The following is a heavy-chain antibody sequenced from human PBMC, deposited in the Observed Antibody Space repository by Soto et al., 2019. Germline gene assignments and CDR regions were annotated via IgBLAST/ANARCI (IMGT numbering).Heavy chain of an antibody. CDR3: ARAGSNYFASASSLPYYMDV. Sequence: EVQLVESGGGLVQPGGSLRLSCEASLFTFSRYWMTWVRLAPGKGLEWVANIRQDGSEKYYVDSVKGRFTISRDNAKNSLSLQMNNLRPDDTAVYYCARAGSNYFASASSLPYYMDVWGKGTTVTVSS. D-gene: IGHD3-10*01. J-gene: IGHJ6*03. CDR2: IRQDGSEK. CDR1: LFTFSRYW. V-gene: IGHV3-7*01.